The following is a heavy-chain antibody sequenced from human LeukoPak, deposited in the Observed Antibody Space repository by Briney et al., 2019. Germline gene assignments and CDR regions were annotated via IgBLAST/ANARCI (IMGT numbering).Heavy chain of an antibody. J-gene: IGHJ4*02. CDR3: ARGLRGYYDSSGYYYPPLDY. CDR1: GFPFSSYG. V-gene: IGHV3-33*01. Sequence: GGSLRLSCVASGFPFSSYGMHWVRQAPGKGLEWVAVIWSVGGAEYYADSVKGRFTISRDNSKNTLYLQMNSLRAEDTAVYYCARGLRGYYDSSGYYYPPLDYWGQGTLVTVSS. D-gene: IGHD3-22*01. CDR2: IWSVGGAE.